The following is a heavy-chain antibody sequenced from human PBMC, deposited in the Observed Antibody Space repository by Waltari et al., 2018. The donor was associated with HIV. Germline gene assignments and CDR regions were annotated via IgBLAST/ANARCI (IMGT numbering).Heavy chain of an antibody. CDR3: ARGGFYGSGSKVN. Sequence: EVQLLSSGGGLVLPGRSLRPSCAAARSTLSSYWMSWVRQAPGRGMGWVAKRKQEGSEKSLVASVKGRFTISRDNAGNSLYLQMNSLRAEDTAVYYCARGGFYGSGSKVNWGQGTLVTVSS. D-gene: IGHD3-10*01. CDR1: RSTLSSYW. J-gene: IGHJ4*02. CDR2: RKQEGSEK. V-gene: IGHV3-7*04.